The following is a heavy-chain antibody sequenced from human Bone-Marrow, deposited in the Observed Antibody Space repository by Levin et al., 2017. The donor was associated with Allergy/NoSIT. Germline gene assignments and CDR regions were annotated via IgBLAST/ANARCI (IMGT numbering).Heavy chain of an antibody. D-gene: IGHD6-13*01. CDR3: GHRSAAYEYHGLDV. V-gene: IGHV2-5*01. CDR2: LYFNGDR. CDR1: GFSLTTTGVG. J-gene: IGHJ6*02. Sequence: SGPTLVKPTQTLTLTCTFSGFSLTTTGVGVGWIRQPPGKALEWLAVLYFNGDRRYSPSLSSRLTITKDTSKDQVVLTMSNMDPVDTATYYCGHRSAAYEYHGLDVWGQGTTVTVSS.